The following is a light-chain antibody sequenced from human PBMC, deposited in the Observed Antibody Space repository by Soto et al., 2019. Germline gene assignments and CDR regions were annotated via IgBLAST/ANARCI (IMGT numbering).Light chain of an antibody. J-gene: IGKJ5*01. Sequence: EIVLTQSPGTLSLSPGERATLSCRASQSVSSSYLAWYQQKPGQAPRLLIYAASSRATGIPDRFSGSGSGTDFTLTISGLEPEDFAVDYCQQYGSSPLITFGKGTRLEIK. V-gene: IGKV3-20*01. CDR1: QSVSSSY. CDR3: QQYGSSPLIT. CDR2: AAS.